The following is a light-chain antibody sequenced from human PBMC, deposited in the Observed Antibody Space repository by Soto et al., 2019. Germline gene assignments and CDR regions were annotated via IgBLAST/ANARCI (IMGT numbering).Light chain of an antibody. CDR1: QSVSSD. CDR2: AAS. CDR3: HHYDSSPPYT. V-gene: IGKV3-20*01. Sequence: EKVMTQSPATLSVSPGERATLSCRASQSVSSDLAWYQHKPGQAPRLLVYAASIRATGIPDRFIGSGSATDFTLTISGLEPDDSAVYYCHHYDSSPPYTFGQGTKVDIK. J-gene: IGKJ2*01.